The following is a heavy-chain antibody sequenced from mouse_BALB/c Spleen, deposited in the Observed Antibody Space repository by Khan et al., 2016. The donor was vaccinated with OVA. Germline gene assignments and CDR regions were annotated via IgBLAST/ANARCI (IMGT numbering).Heavy chain of an antibody. Sequence: QVQLQQSGTELVRPGTSVKISCKASGYAFTDYWLGWVKQRPGHGLEWIGDIYPGSGKTYSNEKFKDKVTLTADKSSSTAYMQLSSLTSEDSAVYFCARDGGNYGWFAYWGQGTLITVSA. CDR2: IYPGSGKT. V-gene: IGHV1-63*01. CDR1: GYAFTDYW. D-gene: IGHD2-1*01. CDR3: ARDGGNYGWFAY. J-gene: IGHJ3*01.